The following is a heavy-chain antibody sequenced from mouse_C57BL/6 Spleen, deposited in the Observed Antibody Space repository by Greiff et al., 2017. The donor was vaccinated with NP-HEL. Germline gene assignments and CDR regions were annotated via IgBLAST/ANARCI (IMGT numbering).Heavy chain of an antibody. CDR1: GYSFTSYY. CDR2: IYPGSGTT. Sequence: QVQLQQSGPELVKPGASVKISCKASGYSFTSYYIHWVKQRPGQGLEWIGWIYPGSGTTKYNEQFKGKATLTADTSSSTASMQLSSLTSEDSAVYYWARSRAGRGNYDDAMDDWGQGTSVTVAS. D-gene: IGHD2-1*01. CDR3: ARSRAGRGNYDDAMDD. J-gene: IGHJ4*01. V-gene: IGHV1-66*01.